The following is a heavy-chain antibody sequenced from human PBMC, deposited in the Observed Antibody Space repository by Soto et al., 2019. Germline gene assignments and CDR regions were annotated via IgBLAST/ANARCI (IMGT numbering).Heavy chain of an antibody. Sequence: GSLRLSCAASGXTFSNYSMNWVRQAPGKGMECVSVISGSGGSAYYADSVQGRFTISRDNSKNTLYMQMNSMRDEDTAIYYCVREGSGWNSRGSFDFWGRGTMVTVSS. J-gene: IGHJ3*01. D-gene: IGHD6-19*01. V-gene: IGHV3-23*01. CDR1: GXTFSNYS. CDR3: VREGSGWNSRGSFDF. CDR2: ISGSGGSA.